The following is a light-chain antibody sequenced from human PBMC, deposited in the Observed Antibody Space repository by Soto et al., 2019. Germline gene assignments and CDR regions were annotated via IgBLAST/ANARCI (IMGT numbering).Light chain of an antibody. CDR1: SSDVGGYNY. CDR3: TSSTSGSLYV. J-gene: IGLJ1*01. CDR2: NAS. Sequence: QSVLTQAASVSGSPGQSITISCTGTSSDVGGYNYVSWYQQFPGKVPKLLIYNASNRPSGVSNRFSGSKSGNTASLTISGLQAEDEADYFCTSSTSGSLYVFGTGTKVTVL. V-gene: IGLV2-14*01.